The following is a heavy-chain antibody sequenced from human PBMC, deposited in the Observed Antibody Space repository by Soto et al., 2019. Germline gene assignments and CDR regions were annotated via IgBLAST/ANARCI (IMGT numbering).Heavy chain of an antibody. D-gene: IGHD5-18*01. CDR1: GYSISSNNW. V-gene: IGHV4-28*01. Sequence: PSETLSLTCAVSGYSISSNNWWGWFRQPPGKGLEWIGYIYYSGTTCYNPSLKSRVTISVDTSKNQFSLKLSSVTAADTAVYYCARSGYSYGPNPLLYWGQGSLVT. CDR3: ARSGYSYGPNPLLY. J-gene: IGHJ4*02. CDR2: IYYSGTT.